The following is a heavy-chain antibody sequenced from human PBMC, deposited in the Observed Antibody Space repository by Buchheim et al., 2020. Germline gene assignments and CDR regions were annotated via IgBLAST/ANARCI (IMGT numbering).Heavy chain of an antibody. V-gene: IGHV3-33*01. CDR1: GFSFSNYG. J-gene: IGHJ6*02. CDR3: AREGDGSSTGDHYYGMDV. CDR2: IWYDGSNK. Sequence: QVQLVESGGGVVQPGRSLRVSCAASGFSFSNYGMHWVRQAPGKGLEWVAIIWYDGSNKYYADSVKGRFTISRDNSKNTPYLQMNSLKVEDTAVYYCAREGDGSSTGDHYYGMDVWGQGTT. D-gene: IGHD5-24*01.